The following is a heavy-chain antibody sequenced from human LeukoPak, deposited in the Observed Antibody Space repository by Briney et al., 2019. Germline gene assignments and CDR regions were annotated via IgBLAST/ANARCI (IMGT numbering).Heavy chain of an antibody. J-gene: IGHJ6*03. V-gene: IGHV3-30*02. D-gene: IGHD6-6*01. CDR3: AKLYEQLAYYYYYYMDV. CDR1: GFTFSSYG. CDR2: IRYDGSNK. Sequence: PGGSLRLSCAASGFTFSSYGMHWVRQAPGKGLEWVAFIRYDGSNKYYADSVKGRFTISRDNSKNTLYPQMNSLRAEDTAVYYCAKLYEQLAYYYYYYMDVWGKGTTVTVSS.